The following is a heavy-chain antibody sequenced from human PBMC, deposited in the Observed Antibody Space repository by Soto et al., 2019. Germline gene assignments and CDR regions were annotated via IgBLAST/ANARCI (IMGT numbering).Heavy chain of an antibody. D-gene: IGHD3-22*01. Sequence: QVQLVQSGAEVRKPGSSVKVSCKASGGTFSRHAISWVRQAPGQGLEWMGGIIPIFGTANHAQKFQGRVTIIADESTSTVYMELSSLRSEATVMYYCARGGGYDSNYYYYAYWGQGTLVIVSS. CDR2: IIPIFGTA. CDR1: GGTFSRHA. V-gene: IGHV1-69*01. CDR3: ARGGGYDSNYYYYAY. J-gene: IGHJ4*02.